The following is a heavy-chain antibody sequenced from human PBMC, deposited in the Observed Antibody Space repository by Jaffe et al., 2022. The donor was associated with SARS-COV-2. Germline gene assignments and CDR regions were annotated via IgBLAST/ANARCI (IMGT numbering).Heavy chain of an antibody. Sequence: QVQLQESGPGLVKPSQTLSLTCTVSGGSISSGDYYWSWIRQPPGKGLEWIGYIYYSGSTYYNPSLKSRVTISVDTSKNQFSLKLSSVTAADTAVYYCARGRIVVVQLPARLEGFDIWGQGTMVTVSS. D-gene: IGHD2-2*01. J-gene: IGHJ3*02. CDR1: GGSISSGDYY. CDR3: ARGRIVVVQLPARLEGFDI. V-gene: IGHV4-30-4*01. CDR2: IYYSGST.